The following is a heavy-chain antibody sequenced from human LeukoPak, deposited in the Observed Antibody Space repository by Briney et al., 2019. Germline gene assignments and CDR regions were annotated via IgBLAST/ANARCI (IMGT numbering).Heavy chain of an antibody. V-gene: IGHV4-34*01. J-gene: IGHJ4*02. CDR3: ARGFGGYYMPYYFDY. Sequence: PSETLSLTCAVYGGSFSGYYWSWIRQPAGKGLEWIGEINHSGSTNYNPSLKSRVTISVDTSKNQFSLKLSSVTAADTAVYYCARGFGGYYMPYYFDYWGQGTLVTVSS. CDR2: INHSGST. CDR1: GGSFSGYY. D-gene: IGHD3-3*01.